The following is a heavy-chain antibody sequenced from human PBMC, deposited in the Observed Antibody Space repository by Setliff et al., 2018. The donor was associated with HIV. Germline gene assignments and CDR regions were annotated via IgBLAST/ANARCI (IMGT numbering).Heavy chain of an antibody. V-gene: IGHV3-7*01. J-gene: IGHJ5*02. Sequence: PGESLRLSCAASGFTFSSYWMSWVRQAPGKGLEWVANIKQDGSEKYYVDSVKGRFTISRDNAKNSLYLQMNSLRAEDTAVYYCARAPKYTSTWGVRTDNWFDPWGQGTLVTVSS. CDR1: GFTFSSYW. CDR2: IKQDGSEK. CDR3: ARAPKYTSTWGVRTDNWFDP. D-gene: IGHD6-13*01.